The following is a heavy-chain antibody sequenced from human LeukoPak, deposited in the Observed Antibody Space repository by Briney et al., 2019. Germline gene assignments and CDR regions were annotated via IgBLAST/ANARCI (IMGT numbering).Heavy chain of an antibody. J-gene: IGHJ5*02. CDR3: ARVEEQQLAHNWFDP. CDR2: IYYSGST. V-gene: IGHV4-59*01. D-gene: IGHD6-13*01. CDR1: GGSISSYY. Sequence: PAETLSLTCTVSGGSISSYYWSWLRQPPGKGLEWVGYIYYSGSTNYTPSLKSRVPISVDTSKTQFSLKLSSVTAADTAVYYCARVEEQQLAHNWFDPWGQGTLVTVSS.